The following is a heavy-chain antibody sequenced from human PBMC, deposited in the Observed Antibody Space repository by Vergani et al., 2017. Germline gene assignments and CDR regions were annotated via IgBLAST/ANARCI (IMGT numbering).Heavy chain of an antibody. J-gene: IGHJ4*02. V-gene: IGHV1-69*14. CDR1: GGTFSSYA. CDR2: IIPIFGIT. Sequence: HVDLLQSGAEVKKPGSSVKVSCKASGGTFSSYALSWVRQAPGHGLEWMGGIIPIFGITNYAQKFQGRVTITALKSTSTVYMELTSLRSDDTAVYYCARGGVYGSVWYLFDYGGKGTLVTVSP. CDR3: ARGGVYGSVWYLFDY. D-gene: IGHD6-19*01.